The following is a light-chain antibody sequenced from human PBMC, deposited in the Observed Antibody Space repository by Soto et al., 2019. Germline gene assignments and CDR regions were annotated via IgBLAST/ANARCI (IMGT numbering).Light chain of an antibody. CDR2: AAS. V-gene: IGKV1-39*01. J-gene: IGKJ1*01. CDR3: QQSHNTPRT. Sequence: DILMTQSPSSLSASVGDTVTITCRASQRINNDLNWYQQTPGKAPELLIYAASSLQSGVPSRFSGSGYGTEFTLTISSLQPEDFETYYCQQSHNTPRTFGQGTKVEVK. CDR1: QRINND.